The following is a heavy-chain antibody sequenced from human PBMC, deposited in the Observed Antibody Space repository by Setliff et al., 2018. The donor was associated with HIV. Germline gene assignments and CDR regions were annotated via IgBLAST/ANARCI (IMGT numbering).Heavy chain of an antibody. V-gene: IGHV4-4*02. J-gene: IGHJ4*02. Sequence: SETLSLTCAVSGGSITSTNWWSWVRQPPGKGLEWIGEIYHSGSTNYNPSLRSRVTISVDKSKNQFSLKLSSVTAADTAVYYCARSFRGYSGTYFDYWGLGTLVTVSS. CDR1: GGSITSTNW. D-gene: IGHD1-26*01. CDR2: IYHSGST. CDR3: ARSFRGYSGTYFDY.